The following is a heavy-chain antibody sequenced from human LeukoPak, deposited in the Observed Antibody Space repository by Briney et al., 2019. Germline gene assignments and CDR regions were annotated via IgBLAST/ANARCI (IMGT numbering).Heavy chain of an antibody. CDR3: AKASWWELLGYFDY. CDR2: ISWNSGSI. Sequence: GGSLRLSCAASGFTFDDYAMHWVRQAPGKGLEWVSGISWNSGSIGYADSVKGRFTISRDNAKNSLYPQMNSLRAEDTALYYCAKASWWELLGYFDYWGQGTLVTVSS. J-gene: IGHJ4*02. V-gene: IGHV3-9*01. D-gene: IGHD1-26*01. CDR1: GFTFDDYA.